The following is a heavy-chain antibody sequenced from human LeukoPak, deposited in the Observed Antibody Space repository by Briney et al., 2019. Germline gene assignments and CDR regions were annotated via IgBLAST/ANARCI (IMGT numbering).Heavy chain of an antibody. CDR1: GFTFSSYA. V-gene: IGHV3-23*01. CDR3: ARPKAAAGTRTGAFDI. CDR2: ISGSGGST. D-gene: IGHD6-13*01. J-gene: IGHJ3*02. Sequence: PGGSLRLSCAASGFTFSSYAMSWVRQAPGKWLEWVSAISGSGGSTYYADSVKGRFTISRDNSKNTLYLQMNSLRAEDTAVYYCARPKAAAGTRTGAFDIWGQGTMVTVSS.